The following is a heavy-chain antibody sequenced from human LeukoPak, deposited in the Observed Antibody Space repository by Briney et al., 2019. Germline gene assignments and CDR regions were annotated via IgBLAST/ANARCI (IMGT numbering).Heavy chain of an antibody. CDR2: IYTSGST. V-gene: IGHV4-61*02. CDR3: ARDLYYYDSSGSYLRGFDI. J-gene: IGHJ3*02. D-gene: IGHD3-22*01. CDR1: GGSTSSGSYY. Sequence: SETLSLTCTVSGGSTSSGSYYWSWIRQPAGKGLEWIGRIYTSGSTNYNPSLKSRVTISVDTSKNQFSLKLTSVTAADTAVYYCARDLYYYDSSGSYLRGFDIWGQGTMVTVSS.